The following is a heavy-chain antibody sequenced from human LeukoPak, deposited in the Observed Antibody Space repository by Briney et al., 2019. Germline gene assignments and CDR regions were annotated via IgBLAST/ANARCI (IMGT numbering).Heavy chain of an antibody. Sequence: ASVKVSCKASGYTFTSYDINWVRQAPGQGLEWMGWISAYNGNTNYAQKLQGRVTMTTDTSTSTAYMEVRSLRSDDTAVYYCARSSRYSGSYRGRNWFDPWGQGTLVTVSS. V-gene: IGHV1-18*01. CDR3: ARSSRYSGSYRGRNWFDP. CDR2: ISAYNGNT. J-gene: IGHJ5*02. CDR1: GYTFTSYD. D-gene: IGHD1-26*01.